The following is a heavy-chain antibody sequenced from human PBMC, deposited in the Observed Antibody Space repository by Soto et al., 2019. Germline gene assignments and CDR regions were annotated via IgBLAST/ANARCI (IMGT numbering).Heavy chain of an antibody. J-gene: IGHJ6*02. CDR3: ATDFVDFGVIRGMDV. CDR2: IIPIFGTA. D-gene: IGHD3-3*01. Sequence: ASVKVSCKASGGTFSSYAISWVLQAPGQGLEWMGGIIPIFGTANYAQKFQGRVTIIADTSTDTAYMELSSLRSEDTAVYYCATDFVDFGVIRGMDVWGQGTTVTVSS. V-gene: IGHV1-69*06. CDR1: GGTFSSYA.